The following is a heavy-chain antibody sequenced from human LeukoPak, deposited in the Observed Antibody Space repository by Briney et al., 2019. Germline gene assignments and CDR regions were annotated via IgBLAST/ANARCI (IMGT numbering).Heavy chain of an antibody. CDR2: ISAYNGNT. CDR1: GYAFTSYG. Sequence: GASVKVSCKASGYAFTSYGISWVRQAPGQGLEWMGWISAYNGNTNYAQKLQGRVTMTTDTSTSTAYMELRSLRSDDTAVYYCARDNSGSYFNPPNFDYWGQGTLVTVSS. CDR3: ARDNSGSYFNPPNFDY. D-gene: IGHD1-26*01. J-gene: IGHJ4*02. V-gene: IGHV1-18*01.